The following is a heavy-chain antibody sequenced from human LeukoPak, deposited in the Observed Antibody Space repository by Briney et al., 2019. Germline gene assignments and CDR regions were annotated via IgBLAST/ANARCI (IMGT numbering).Heavy chain of an antibody. CDR3: ARTAGGYNFWSGSDY. J-gene: IGHJ4*02. CDR2: IYPGDSDS. V-gene: IGHV5-51*01. Sequence: GESLKISCKVSGYSFTNYWIGWVRQMPGKGLEWVAIIYPGDSDSRYSPSFQGQVTISVDKSISTVYLQWSSLKASDTAMYYCARTAGGYNFWSGSDYWGQGILVTVSS. CDR1: GYSFTNYW. D-gene: IGHD3-3*01.